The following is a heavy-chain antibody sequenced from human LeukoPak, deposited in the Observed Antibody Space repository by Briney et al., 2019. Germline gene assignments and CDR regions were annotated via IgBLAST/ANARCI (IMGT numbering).Heavy chain of an antibody. CDR3: ARDQGGY. V-gene: IGHV3-30*03. CDR1: GFTFTTYG. Sequence: SGGSLRLSCAASGFTFTTYGLHWVRQAPGKGLEWVAAIASNGGSEYYADSVKGRFTISRDNAKNSLYLQMNSLRAEDTAVYYCARDQGGYWGQGTLVTVSS. CDR2: IASNGGSE. D-gene: IGHD3-16*01. J-gene: IGHJ4*02.